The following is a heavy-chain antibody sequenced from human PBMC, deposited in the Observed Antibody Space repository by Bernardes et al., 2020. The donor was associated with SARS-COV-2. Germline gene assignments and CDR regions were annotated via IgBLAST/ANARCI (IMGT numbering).Heavy chain of an antibody. CDR3: ATSYDFWTDDAFDI. CDR2: INWNGGST. Sequence: GGSLRLSCAASGFTFDDYGMSWVRQAPGKGLEWVSGINWNGGSTGYADSVKGRFTISRDNAKNSLYLQMNSLRAEDTALYHCATSYDFWTDDAFDIWGQGTMVTVSS. D-gene: IGHD3-3*01. V-gene: IGHV3-20*01. J-gene: IGHJ3*02. CDR1: GFTFDDYG.